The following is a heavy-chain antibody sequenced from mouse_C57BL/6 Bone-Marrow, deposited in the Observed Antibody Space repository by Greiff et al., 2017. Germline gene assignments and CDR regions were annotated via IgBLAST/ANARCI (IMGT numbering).Heavy chain of an antibody. D-gene: IGHD2-4*01. CDR2: IYPGSGST. CDR3: ARDTGLPPGY. V-gene: IGHV1-55*01. J-gene: IGHJ2*01. Sequence: VQLQQPGAELVKPGASVKMSCKASGYTFTSYWITWVKQRPGQGLEWIGEIYPGSGSTNYNEKFKSKATMTVDTSSSTASMQLSSLTSEDSAVYSCARDTGLPPGYWGQGTTLTVSS. CDR1: GYTFTSYW.